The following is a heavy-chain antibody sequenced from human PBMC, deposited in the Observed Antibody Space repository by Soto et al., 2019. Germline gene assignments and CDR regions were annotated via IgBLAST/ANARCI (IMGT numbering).Heavy chain of an antibody. J-gene: IGHJ4*02. Sequence: PGGSLRLSCAASGFTFSSYAMHWVRQAPGKGLEWVAVISYDGSNKYYADSVKGRFTISRDNSKNTLYLQMNSLRAEDTAVYYCARDAARYDSSGYYGFDYWGQGTLVTVSS. CDR2: ISYDGSNK. D-gene: IGHD3-22*01. CDR3: ARDAARYDSSGYYGFDY. V-gene: IGHV3-30-3*01. CDR1: GFTFSSYA.